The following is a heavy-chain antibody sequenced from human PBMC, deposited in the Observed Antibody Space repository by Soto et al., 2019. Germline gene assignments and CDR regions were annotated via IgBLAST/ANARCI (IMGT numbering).Heavy chain of an antibody. D-gene: IGHD6-19*01. CDR2: ISGSGGST. J-gene: IGHJ6*02. Sequence: EVQLLESGGGLVQPGGSLRLSCAASGFTFSSYAMSWVRQAPGKGLEWVSAISGSGGSTYYADSMKGRFTISRDNSKNTLYLQMNSLRAEDTAVYYCAKGSAVAGTSYYYGMDVWGQGTTVTVSS. V-gene: IGHV3-23*01. CDR1: GFTFSSYA. CDR3: AKGSAVAGTSYYYGMDV.